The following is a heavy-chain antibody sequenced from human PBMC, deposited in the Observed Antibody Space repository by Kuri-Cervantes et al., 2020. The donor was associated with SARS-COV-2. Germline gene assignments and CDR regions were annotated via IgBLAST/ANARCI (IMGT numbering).Heavy chain of an antibody. CDR3: ATDYIYSSEPFDY. Sequence: GGSLRLSCAASGFTFSSYSMNWVRQAPGKGLEWVSYISSSSSTIYYADSVKGRFTISRDNAKNSLYLQMNSLRAEDTAVYYCATDYIYSSEPFDYWGQGTLVTVSS. CDR2: ISSSSSTI. J-gene: IGHJ4*02. V-gene: IGHV3-48*01. D-gene: IGHD3-22*01. CDR1: GFTFSSYS.